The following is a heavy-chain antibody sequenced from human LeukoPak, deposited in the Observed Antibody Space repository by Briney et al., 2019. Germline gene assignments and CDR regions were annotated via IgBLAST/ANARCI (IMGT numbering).Heavy chain of an antibody. J-gene: IGHJ6*02. D-gene: IGHD2/OR15-2a*01. CDR1: GFTFSSYA. CDR3: VRDVSRRIGMDV. V-gene: IGHV3-30*04. Sequence: GGSLRLSCAASGFTFSSYAMHWVRQAPGKGLEWVAVISYDGSNKYYADSVKGRFTISRDNSKNTLYLQMNSLRADDTAVYYCVRDVSRRIGMDVWGQGTTVTVSS. CDR2: ISYDGSNK.